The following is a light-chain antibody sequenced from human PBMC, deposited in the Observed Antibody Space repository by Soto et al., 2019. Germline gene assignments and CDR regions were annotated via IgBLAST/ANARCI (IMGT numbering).Light chain of an antibody. V-gene: IGKV3-15*01. CDR2: GAS. Sequence: EIVMTQSPATLSVSPGERATLSCRASQNISNYLAWYQQTPGQAPRLLIYGASTRATGFPARFSGSGSGTEFTLTIRSLQSEDFAVYYWQQYNSWPITFGLGTRLEIK. J-gene: IGKJ5*01. CDR1: QNISNY. CDR3: QQYNSWPIT.